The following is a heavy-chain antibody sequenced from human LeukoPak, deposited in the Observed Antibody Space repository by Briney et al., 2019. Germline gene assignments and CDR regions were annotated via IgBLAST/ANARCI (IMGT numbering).Heavy chain of an antibody. CDR1: GDSISSGHY. CDR2: IYYSGST. V-gene: IGHV4-38-2*01. CDR3: ARGLYYFDY. J-gene: IGHJ4*02. Sequence: PSETLSLTCAVSGDSISSGHYWGWIRQPPGKGLECIGSIYYSGSTYHNPSLKSRVTISVDTSKNQFSLKVSSVTAADTALYYCARGLYYFDYWGQGTLVTVSS.